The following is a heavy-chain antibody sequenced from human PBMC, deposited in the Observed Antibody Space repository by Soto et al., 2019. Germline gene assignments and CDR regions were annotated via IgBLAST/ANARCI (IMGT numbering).Heavy chain of an antibody. CDR1: GYSFTSYW. J-gene: IGHJ6*02. V-gene: IGHV5-10-1*03. CDR2: IDPSDSYT. CDR3: ARQVDAGSMVLGVQFYYYGMDV. Sequence: EVQLVQSGAEVKKPGESLRISCKGSGYSFTSYWISWVRQMPGKGLERMGRIDPSDSYTNYSPSFQGHVTISADKSISTAYLQWSSLKASDTAMYYCARQVDAGSMVLGVQFYYYGMDVWGQGTTVTVSS. D-gene: IGHD3-10*01.